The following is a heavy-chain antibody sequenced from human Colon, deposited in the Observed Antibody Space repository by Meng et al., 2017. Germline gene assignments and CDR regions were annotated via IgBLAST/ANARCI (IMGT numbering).Heavy chain of an antibody. Sequence: QVHLWKSETEVKKPGASVKLSCKTSGFTFTTYAIQWVRQAPGQRPQWLGWISVGNGNTKYSQHFQDRVIITRDTSASTAYMELSSLKSEDTAVYYCARDLYGSGRFDYWGQGTLVTVSS. D-gene: IGHD3-10*01. CDR2: ISVGNGNT. J-gene: IGHJ4*02. V-gene: IGHV1-3*01. CDR3: ARDLYGSGRFDY. CDR1: GFTFTTYA.